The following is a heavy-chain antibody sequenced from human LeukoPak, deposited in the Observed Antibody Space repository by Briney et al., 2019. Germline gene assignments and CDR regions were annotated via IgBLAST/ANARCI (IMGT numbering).Heavy chain of an antibody. J-gene: IGHJ4*02. V-gene: IGHV3-23*01. Sequence: GGSLRLSCAASGFTFRSYAMTWVRQAPGKGLECVSVISGSGDSTHYADSVKGRFSISRDNSKNTLHLQMSSLRAEDTAVYYCASPAYCSSTSCPFDYWGQGTLVTVSS. CDR1: GFTFRSYA. CDR2: ISGSGDST. D-gene: IGHD2-2*01. CDR3: ASPAYCSSTSCPFDY.